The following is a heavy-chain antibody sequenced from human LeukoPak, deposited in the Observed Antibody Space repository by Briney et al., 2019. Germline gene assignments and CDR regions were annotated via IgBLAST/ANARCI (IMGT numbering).Heavy chain of an antibody. J-gene: IGHJ4*02. CDR1: GGFISSYY. CDR3: PKRGGRFDY. V-gene: IGHV4-59*08. CDR2: IYNSGGT. Sequence: SETLSLTCTVSGGFISSYYWSWIRQPPGKGLEWIGYIYNSGGTDYKPSLKSRVTISLDTSKYQFSLKLTSVTPAHTATYYCPKRGGRFDYWGQGTLVTASS. D-gene: IGHD2-15*01.